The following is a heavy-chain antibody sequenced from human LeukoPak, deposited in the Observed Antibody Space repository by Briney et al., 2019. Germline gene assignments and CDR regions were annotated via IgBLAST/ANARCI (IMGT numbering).Heavy chain of an antibody. J-gene: IGHJ6*02. CDR1: GFTFTNYG. CDR2: ITYDGYYK. V-gene: IGHV3-30*18. Sequence: AWTSLRLSCAASGFTFTNYGMHWVRQAPGKGLEWVALITYDGYYKYYSDSVKGRFTISSDTSKNTLYLQMNSLRAEDTAVYYCAKNGGPHGMDVWGQGTTVPVSS. D-gene: IGHD3-16*01. CDR3: AKNGGPHGMDV.